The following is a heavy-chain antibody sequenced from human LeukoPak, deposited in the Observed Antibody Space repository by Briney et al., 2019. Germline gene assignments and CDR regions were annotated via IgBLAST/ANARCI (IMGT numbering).Heavy chain of an antibody. J-gene: IGHJ4*02. V-gene: IGHV3-7*01. CDR1: GFTFSDYW. CDR3: VRGGRGERPNY. D-gene: IGHD3-16*01. CDR2: IRQDGSDK. Sequence: PGGSLRLSCAASGFTFSDYWMNWVRQAPGKGLEWVANIRQDGSDKNCVDSVKGRFTISRDNAKNSSYLQMNSLRVEDTAMYYCVRGGRGERPNYWGQGTLVTVSS.